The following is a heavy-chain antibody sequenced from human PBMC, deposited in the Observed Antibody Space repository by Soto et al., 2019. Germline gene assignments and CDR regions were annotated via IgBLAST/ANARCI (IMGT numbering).Heavy chain of an antibody. CDR2: ISYDGSNK. V-gene: IGHV3-30-3*01. CDR3: AREALPYYFDY. CDR1: GFTFSSYA. Sequence: QVQLVESGGGVVQPGRSLRLSCAASGFTFSSYAMHWVRQAPGKGLEWVAVISYDGSNKYYADSVKGRFTISRDNSKNPLYLQMNSLRAEDTAVYYCAREALPYYFDYWGQGTLVTVSS. J-gene: IGHJ4*02.